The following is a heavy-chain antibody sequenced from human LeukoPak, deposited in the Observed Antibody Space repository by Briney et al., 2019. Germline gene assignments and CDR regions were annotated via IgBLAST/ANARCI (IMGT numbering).Heavy chain of an antibody. J-gene: IGHJ4*02. CDR1: GFTFSSYA. V-gene: IGHV3-23*01. CDR2: ISGSGDNT. Sequence: GGSLRLSCAASGFTFSSYAMSWVRQAPGKGLEWVSGISGSGDNTYYADSVKGRFTISRDNSKNTLYVQVISLGTEDTAAYYCAKGSYYDSSGSFYFDYWGQGTLVTVSS. D-gene: IGHD3-22*01. CDR3: AKGSYYDSSGSFYFDY.